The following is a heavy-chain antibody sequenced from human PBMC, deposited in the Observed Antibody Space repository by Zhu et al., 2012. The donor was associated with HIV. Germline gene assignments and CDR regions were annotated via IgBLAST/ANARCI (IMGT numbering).Heavy chain of an antibody. J-gene: IGHJ4*01. CDR3: ARTGDDNHHASFDI. V-gene: IGHV4-38-2*01. D-gene: IGHD2-21*01. Sequence: QVQVQGSGPGLVKPSETLSLTCDVSGSSINTANYWGWIRQPPGKGLEWIANIYRSGATYYNPSLRSRATISMDRSRNLFFLTLNSVTAADTAIYFCARTGDDNHHASFDIWDQGTLVTRLL. CDR1: GSSINTANY. CDR2: IYRSGAT.